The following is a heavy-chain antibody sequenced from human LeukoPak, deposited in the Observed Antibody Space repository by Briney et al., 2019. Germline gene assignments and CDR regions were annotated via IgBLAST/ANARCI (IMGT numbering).Heavy chain of an antibody. CDR2: ISSDGSNN. CDR3: ARDEVGSWYDYFDS. Sequence: GGSLRLSCAASGFTLSSYVMYWVRQAPGKGLEWVAAISSDGSNNYYADSVKGRFTISRDNSNNTLYLQMNSLRVDDMAVYYCARDEVGSWYDYFDSWGQGTLVTVSS. V-gene: IGHV3-30-3*01. CDR1: GFTLSSYV. D-gene: IGHD6-13*01. J-gene: IGHJ4*02.